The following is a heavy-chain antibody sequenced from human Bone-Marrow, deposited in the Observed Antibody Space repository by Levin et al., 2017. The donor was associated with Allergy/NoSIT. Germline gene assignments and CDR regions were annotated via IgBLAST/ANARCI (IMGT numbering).Heavy chain of an antibody. Sequence: SETLSLTCAVSGGSISSSNWWSWVRQPPGKGLEWIGEIYHSGSTNYNPSLKSRVTISVDKSENQFSLKLSSVTAADTAVYYCARVSGNSARLDLDYWGQGTLVTVSS. CDR1: GGSISSSNW. CDR2: IYHSGST. V-gene: IGHV4-4*02. D-gene: IGHD4-23*01. J-gene: IGHJ4*02. CDR3: ARVSGNSARLDLDY.